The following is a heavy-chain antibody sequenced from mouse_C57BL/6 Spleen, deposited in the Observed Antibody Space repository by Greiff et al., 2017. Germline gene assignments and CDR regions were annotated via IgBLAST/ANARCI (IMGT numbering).Heavy chain of an antibody. CDR1: GYSITSGYD. D-gene: IGHD1-1*01. CDR2: ISYSGST. V-gene: IGHV3-1*01. CDR3: ARAGYGSSYFDY. Sequence: DVKLVESGPGMVKPSQSLSLTCTVTGYSITSGYDWHWIRHFPGNKLEWMGYISYSGSTNYNPSLKSRISITHDTSKNHFFLKLNSVTTEDTATYYCARAGYGSSYFDYWGQGTTLTVSS. J-gene: IGHJ2*01.